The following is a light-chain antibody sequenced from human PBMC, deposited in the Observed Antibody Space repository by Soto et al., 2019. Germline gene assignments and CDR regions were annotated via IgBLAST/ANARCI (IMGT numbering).Light chain of an antibody. J-gene: IGLJ1*01. CDR2: EVS. CDR1: SNDVGGYNY. Sequence: QSALTQPASVSGSPGQSITISCTGTSNDVGGYNYVSWFQQHPGKAPKLLIFEVSNRPSGVSHRFSGSKSGNTASLTISGLQAEDDADYYCSSFTSTSTFVFGTGTKLTVL. V-gene: IGLV2-14*01. CDR3: SSFTSTSTFV.